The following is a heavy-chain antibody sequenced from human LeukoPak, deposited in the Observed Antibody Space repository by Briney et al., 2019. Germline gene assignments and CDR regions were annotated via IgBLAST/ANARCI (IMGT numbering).Heavy chain of an antibody. J-gene: IGHJ4*02. CDR3: AKGYCSSTSCYTGDIAGGY. Sequence: GGSLRLSCAASGFTFSSYGMHWVRQAPGKGLEWVAFIRYDGSNKYYADSVKGRFTISRGNSKNTLYLQMNSLRAEDTAVYYCAKGYCSSTSCYTGDIAGGYWGQGTLVTVSS. V-gene: IGHV3-30*02. CDR2: IRYDGSNK. D-gene: IGHD2-2*02. CDR1: GFTFSSYG.